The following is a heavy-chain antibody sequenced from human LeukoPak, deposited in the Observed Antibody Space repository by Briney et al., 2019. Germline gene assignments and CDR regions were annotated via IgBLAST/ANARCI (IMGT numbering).Heavy chain of an antibody. CDR2: IYHSGST. D-gene: IGHD6-19*01. J-gene: IGHJ6*03. CDR1: GGSISSSNW. CDR3: ARVQSGIAVAAAGFYYYYYMDV. V-gene: IGHV4-4*02. Sequence: SGTLSLTCAVSGGSISSSNWWSWVRQPPGKGLEWIGEIYHSGSTNYNPSLKSRVTISVDKSKNQFSLKLSSVTAADTAVYYCARVQSGIAVAAAGFYYYYYMDVWGKGTTVTVSS.